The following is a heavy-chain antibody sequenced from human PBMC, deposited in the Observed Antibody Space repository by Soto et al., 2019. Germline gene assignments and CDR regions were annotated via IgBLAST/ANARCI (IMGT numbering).Heavy chain of an antibody. V-gene: IGHV4-34*01. CDR3: ASFRNYCGSGSLHWFDP. Sequence: QVQLQQWGAGLLKPSETLSLTCAVYGGSFSGYYWSWIRQPPGKGLEWIGEINHSGSTNYNPSLKSRVTISVDTSKNQFSLKLSSVTAADTAVYYCASFRNYCGSGSLHWFDPWGQGTLVTVSS. CDR2: INHSGST. J-gene: IGHJ5*02. CDR1: GGSFSGYY. D-gene: IGHD3-10*01.